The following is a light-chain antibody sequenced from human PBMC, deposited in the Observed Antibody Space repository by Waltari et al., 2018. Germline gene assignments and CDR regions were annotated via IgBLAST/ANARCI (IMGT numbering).Light chain of an antibody. J-gene: IGKJ1*01. CDR1: QSLSRP. CDR2: DAS. CDR3: QHYVTLPAT. V-gene: IGKV3-20*01. Sequence: EIVLTQSPGTLSLPPGERATLPCRTSQSLSRPLAWYQQKPGQAPRLLIYDASRRATGIPDMFIGSGSGTDFSLTISILEPEDFAVYYCQHYVTLPATFGQGTRVELK.